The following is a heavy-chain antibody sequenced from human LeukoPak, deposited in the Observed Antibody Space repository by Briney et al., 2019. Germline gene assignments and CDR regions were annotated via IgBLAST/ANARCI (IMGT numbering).Heavy chain of an antibody. CDR3: ARCPPPHGDIVVVPAAIPDYNWFDP. V-gene: IGHV1-69*01. D-gene: IGHD2-2*02. J-gene: IGHJ5*02. Sequence: EASVKVSCKASGGTFSSYAISWVRQAPGQGLEWMGGIIPIFGTANYAQKFQGRVTITADESTSTAYMELSSLRSEVTAVYYCARCPPPHGDIVVVPAAIPDYNWFDPWGQGTLVTASS. CDR2: IIPIFGTA. CDR1: GGTFSSYA.